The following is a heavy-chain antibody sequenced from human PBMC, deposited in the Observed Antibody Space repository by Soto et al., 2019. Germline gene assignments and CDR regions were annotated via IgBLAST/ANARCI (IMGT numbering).Heavy chain of an antibody. Sequence: GGSLRLSCAASGFTFSSYSMNWVRQAPGKGLEWVSSISSSSSYIYYADSVKGRFTISRDNAKNSLYLQMNSLRAEDTAVYYCARDQYCTNGVCDGDAFDIWGQGTMVTVSS. J-gene: IGHJ3*02. V-gene: IGHV3-21*01. D-gene: IGHD2-8*01. CDR2: ISSSSSYI. CDR1: GFTFSSYS. CDR3: ARDQYCTNGVCDGDAFDI.